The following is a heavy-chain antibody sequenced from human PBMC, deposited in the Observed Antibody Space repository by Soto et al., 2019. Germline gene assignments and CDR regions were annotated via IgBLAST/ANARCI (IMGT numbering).Heavy chain of an antibody. CDR1: VFTFTNAW. Sequence: GGSLRISCAASVFTFTNAWINWVRQAPGKGLEWVGRIKSKTDGGITDYAEPVKGRFAISRDDSNNMVYLQMNSLKIEDTAVYYCTTDSYSTIIIVRFDYWGHGTLVTVSS. CDR2: IKSKTDGGIT. J-gene: IGHJ4*01. D-gene: IGHD3-22*01. V-gene: IGHV3-15*07. CDR3: TTDSYSTIIIVRFDY.